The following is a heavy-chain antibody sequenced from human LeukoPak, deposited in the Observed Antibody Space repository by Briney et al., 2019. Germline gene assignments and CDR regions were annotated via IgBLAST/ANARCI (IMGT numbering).Heavy chain of an antibody. CDR3: ARAPDSGYEDN. J-gene: IGHJ4*02. D-gene: IGHD5-12*01. V-gene: IGHV3-11*01. CDR1: GFSFSDYY. Sequence: GGSLRLSCTASGFSFSDYYMDWIRQAPGKGLEWLSYISSSGNTRHHADSVKGRFTISRDNAKNSLYLQMDSLRPEDTAVYYCARAPDSGYEDNWGQGTLVTVSS. CDR2: ISSSGNTR.